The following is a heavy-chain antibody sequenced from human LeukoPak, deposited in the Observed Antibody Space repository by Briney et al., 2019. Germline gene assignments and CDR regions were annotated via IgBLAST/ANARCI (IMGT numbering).Heavy chain of an antibody. V-gene: IGHV3-74*01. Sequence: GGFLRLSCAASGFTFSSYWMHWVRQAPGKGLVWVSRINSDGSSTSYADSVKGRFTISRDNAKNTLYLQMNSLRAEDTAVYYCARVDYDSSGPSGDYWGQGTLVTVSS. D-gene: IGHD3-22*01. CDR1: GFTFSSYW. CDR2: INSDGSST. J-gene: IGHJ4*02. CDR3: ARVDYDSSGPSGDY.